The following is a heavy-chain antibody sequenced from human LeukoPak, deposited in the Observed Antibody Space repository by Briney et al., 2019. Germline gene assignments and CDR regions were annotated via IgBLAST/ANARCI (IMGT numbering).Heavy chain of an antibody. V-gene: IGHV3-74*01. D-gene: IGHD3-10*01. CDR2: INSDGSST. J-gene: IGHJ4*02. CDR3: ARDPLELLWFGEFDY. CDR1: GFTFSSYW. Sequence: PGGSLRLSCAASGFTFSSYWMHWVRHAPGKGLVWVSRINSDGSSTSYADSVKGRFTISRDNAKNTLYLQMNSLRAEDTAVYYCARDPLELLWFGEFDYWGQGTLVTVSS.